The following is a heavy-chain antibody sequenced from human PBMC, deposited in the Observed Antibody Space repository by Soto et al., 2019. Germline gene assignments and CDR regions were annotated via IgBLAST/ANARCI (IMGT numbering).Heavy chain of an antibody. CDR1: GGSISSGDYY. CDR2: IYYSGST. J-gene: IGHJ2*01. D-gene: IGHD3-22*01. CDR3: ARVTYYYDSSGLLWSFDL. Sequence: QVQLQESGPGLVKPSQTLSLTCTVSGGSISSGDYYWSWIRQPPGKGLEWIGYIYYSGSTYYIPSLKSRVTISVDTSKNQFSLKLSSVTAADTAVYYCARVTYYYDSSGLLWSFDLWGRGTLVTVSS. V-gene: IGHV4-30-4*01.